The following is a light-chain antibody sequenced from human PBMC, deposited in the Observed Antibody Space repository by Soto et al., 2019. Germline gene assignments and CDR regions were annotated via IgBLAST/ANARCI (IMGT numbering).Light chain of an antibody. V-gene: IGKV3-15*01. J-gene: IGKJ1*01. Sequence: EIVMTQSPATLSVSPGERATLSCRASQSVRSNLAWYQQTPGQAPRLLIYGTSTRATGIPARFSGSGSGTEFTLTISSLQSEDFAVYYCQQYIKWPQTFGQGTKVDI. CDR1: QSVRSN. CDR3: QQYIKWPQT. CDR2: GTS.